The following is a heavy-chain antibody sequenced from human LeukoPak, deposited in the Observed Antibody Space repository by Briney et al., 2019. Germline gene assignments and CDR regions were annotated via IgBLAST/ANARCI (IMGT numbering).Heavy chain of an antibody. J-gene: IGHJ4*02. D-gene: IGHD4-23*01. CDR1: GYNFTSYW. V-gene: IGHV5-51*01. CDR2: IYPGDSDT. CDR3: ARHTTVGGSLRFDY. Sequence: GESLKISCKGYGYNFTSYWIGWVRQMPGKGLEWMGIIYPGDSDTRYSPSFQGQVTISADKSITTAYLQWSSLKASDTAMYYCARHTTVGGSLRFDYWGQGTLVSVSS.